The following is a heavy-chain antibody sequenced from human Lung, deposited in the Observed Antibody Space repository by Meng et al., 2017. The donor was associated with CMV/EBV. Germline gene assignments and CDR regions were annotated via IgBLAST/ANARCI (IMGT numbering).Heavy chain of an antibody. Sequence: AXVXVSXXASGYTFTGYYMHWVRQAPGQGLEWMGWINPNSGGTNYAQKFQGRVTMTRDTSISTTYMELSRLRSDDTAVYYCAREARAAGTDEYFDYWGQGTLVXVSS. CDR1: GYTFTGYY. D-gene: IGHD6-13*01. V-gene: IGHV1-2*02. CDR3: AREARAAGTDEYFDY. J-gene: IGHJ4*02. CDR2: INPNSGGT.